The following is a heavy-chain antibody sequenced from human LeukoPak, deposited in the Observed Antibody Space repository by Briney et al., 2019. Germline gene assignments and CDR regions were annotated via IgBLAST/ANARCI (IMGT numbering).Heavy chain of an antibody. V-gene: IGHV3-21*01. Sequence: GGSLRLSCAASGFTFSNYSMNWVRQAPGKGLEWVSSISSSSSYIYYADSVKGRFTISRDNAKNSLYLQMNSLRAEDTAVYYCARDVHGGFAIDYWGQGTLVTVSS. J-gene: IGHJ4*02. CDR1: GFTFSNYS. CDR3: ARDVHGGFAIDY. CDR2: ISSSSSYI. D-gene: IGHD2-15*01.